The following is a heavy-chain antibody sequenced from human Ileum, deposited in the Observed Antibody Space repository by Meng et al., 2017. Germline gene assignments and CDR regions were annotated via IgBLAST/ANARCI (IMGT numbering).Heavy chain of an antibody. J-gene: IGHJ4*02. V-gene: IGHV3-72*01. CDR3: ARLKGNYGD. CDR2: STNKANSYIT. D-gene: IGHD4-17*01. Sequence: EGELGEYGGGLVRPGGSLRLSLAASGFTFSDHYMDWVRQAPGKGLEWVGRSTNKANSYITEYAASVKGRFTISRDDSRDSLYLQMNSLKTEDTAVYYCARLKGNYGDWGQGTLVTVSS. CDR1: GFTFSDHY.